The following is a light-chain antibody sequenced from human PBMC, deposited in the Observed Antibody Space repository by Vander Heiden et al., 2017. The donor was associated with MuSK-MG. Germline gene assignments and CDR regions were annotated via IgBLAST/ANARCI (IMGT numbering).Light chain of an antibody. CDR1: QSISNSY. Sequence: IVLTQSPGTLSLSPGDRATLSCRASQSISNSYLAWYRQKPGQAPRLLIYGGITRATGTPDRFSGRRSGTDFSLIISRLEPEDFAMYYCHQYGSSPQTFGQGTKVEIK. CDR3: HQYGSSPQT. V-gene: IGKV3-20*01. J-gene: IGKJ1*01. CDR2: GGI.